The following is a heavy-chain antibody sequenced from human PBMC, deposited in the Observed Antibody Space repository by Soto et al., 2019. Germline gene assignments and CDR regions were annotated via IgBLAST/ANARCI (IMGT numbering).Heavy chain of an antibody. J-gene: IGHJ4*02. CDR2: ISAYKDNT. CDR3: AIGGQCTDFAY. CDR1: VYGMTIDL. V-gene: IGHV1-18*01. Sequence: ALVNRGRKAAVYGMTIDLSGRRRPAPGQGLEWMGCISAYKDNTNYAQKLQGRVTMTTDTSTNTAYMELRNLRSDDTAVYYCAIGGQCTDFAYLGKGSLVTGSS.